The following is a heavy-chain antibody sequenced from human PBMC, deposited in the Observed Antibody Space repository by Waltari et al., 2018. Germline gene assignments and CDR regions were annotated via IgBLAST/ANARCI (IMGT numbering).Heavy chain of an antibody. V-gene: IGHV1-69*01. Sequence: QVQLVQSGAEVKNPGSTLKVSCKTSGGAFSTYAISWVRQAPGQGLEWMGIIPISGTADYSQKFQGRITITADESTSTAYMELSGLKSDDTAVYYCATFGGNSNWFDPWGQGTLGTVSS. CDR3: ATFGGNSNWFDP. CDR1: GGAFSTYA. CDR2: IIPISGTA. J-gene: IGHJ5*02. D-gene: IGHD1-7*01.